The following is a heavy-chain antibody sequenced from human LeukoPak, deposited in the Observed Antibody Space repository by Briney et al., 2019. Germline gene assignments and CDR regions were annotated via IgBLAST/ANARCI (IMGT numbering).Heavy chain of an antibody. J-gene: IGHJ5*02. Sequence: ASVKVSCKASGYTFTSYDINWVRQATGQGLEWMGWMNRNSGNTGYAQRFQGRVTMTRNTSISTAYMELSSLRSEDTAVYYCARGRYCSGGICSNSFDPWGQGTLVTVSS. CDR2: MNRNSGNT. D-gene: IGHD2-15*01. V-gene: IGHV1-8*01. CDR1: GYTFTSYD. CDR3: ARGRYCSGGICSNSFDP.